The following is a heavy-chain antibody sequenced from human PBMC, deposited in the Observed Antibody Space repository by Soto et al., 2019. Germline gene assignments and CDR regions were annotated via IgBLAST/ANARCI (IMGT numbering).Heavy chain of an antibody. J-gene: IGHJ6*02. V-gene: IGHV3-21*01. Sequence: EVQLVESGGGLVKPGGSLRLSCAASGFTFSSYSMNWVRQAPGKGLEWVSSISSSSTYKYYADSVKGRFTISRDNAKNSLYLQMSSLRAEDTAVYYCARDSIEGGFAYKDVWGQGTTVIVSS. D-gene: IGHD1-26*01. CDR1: GFTFSSYS. CDR2: ISSSSTYK. CDR3: ARDSIEGGFAYKDV.